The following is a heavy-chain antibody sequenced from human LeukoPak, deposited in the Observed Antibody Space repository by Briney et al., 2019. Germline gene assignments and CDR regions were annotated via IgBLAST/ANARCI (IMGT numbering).Heavy chain of an antibody. CDR1: GGSFSGYY. D-gene: IGHD1-14*01. V-gene: IGHV4-34*01. Sequence: PSETLSLTCAVYGGSFSGYYWSWIRQPPGKGLEWIGEINHSGSTNYNPSLKSRVTISIDKSKNQLSLKLSSVTAADTANYFCARAGIPWNPADCWGQGTLVIVSS. CDR2: INHSGST. J-gene: IGHJ4*02. CDR3: ARAGIPWNPADC.